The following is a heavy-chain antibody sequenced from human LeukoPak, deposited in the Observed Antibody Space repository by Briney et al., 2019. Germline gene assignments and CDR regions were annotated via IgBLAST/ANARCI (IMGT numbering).Heavy chain of an antibody. D-gene: IGHD3-9*01. J-gene: IGHJ4*02. V-gene: IGHV3-23*01. CDR1: GFTFSSYA. CDR2: ITGGGSGI. Sequence: GGSLRLSCVASGFTFSSYAMSWVRQAPGKGLEWVSAITGGGSGIYYADSMKSRFTISRDNSKNTLYLQINSLRAEDTAVYYCAKWGDYDVLTGYYVSDYWGQGTLVTVSS. CDR3: AKWGDYDVLTGYYVSDY.